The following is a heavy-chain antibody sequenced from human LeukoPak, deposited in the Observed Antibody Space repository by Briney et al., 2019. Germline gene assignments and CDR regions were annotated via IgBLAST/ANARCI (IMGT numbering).Heavy chain of an antibody. CDR3: TITFGGVIVLDAFDI. D-gene: IGHD3-16*02. V-gene: IGHV1-8*02. Sequence: ASVKVSCKTSGYSFTGYYLHWVRQAPGQGLEWMGWMNPNSGNTGYAQKFQGRVTMTRNTSISTAYMELSSLRSEDTAVYYCTITFGGVIVLDAFDIWGQGTMVTVSS. J-gene: IGHJ3*02. CDR1: GYSFTGYY. CDR2: MNPNSGNT.